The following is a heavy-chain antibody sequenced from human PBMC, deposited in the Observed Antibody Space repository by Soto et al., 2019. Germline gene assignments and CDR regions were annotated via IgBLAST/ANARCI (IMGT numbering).Heavy chain of an antibody. V-gene: IGHV3-9*01. Sequence: EVQLVESGGGLVQPGRSLRLSCAASGFTFDDYAMHWVRQAPGKGLEWVSGISWNSGSIGYADSVKGRFTISRDNAENSLYLQMNSLRAEDTALYYCARGEYSSGWYSSGYFDYWGQGTLVTVSS. J-gene: IGHJ4*02. CDR1: GFTFDDYA. CDR3: ARGEYSSGWYSSGYFDY. CDR2: ISWNSGSI. D-gene: IGHD6-19*01.